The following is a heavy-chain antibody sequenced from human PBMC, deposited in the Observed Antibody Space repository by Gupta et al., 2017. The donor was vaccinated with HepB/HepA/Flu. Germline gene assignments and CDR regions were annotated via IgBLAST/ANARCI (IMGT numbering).Heavy chain of an antibody. CDR2: IRDKAHGGTT. Sequence: EVHLEESGGGLVQPGRSLRPSCTGSGFTFANTAISWVLRPPGKGLEWVGFIRDKAHGGTTEYAASVKGRFTISRDDSKGIAYLQMNSLKTEDSALYYCTRAPNYGVLRGFDYWGQGTLVTVSS. CDR1: GFTFANTA. J-gene: IGHJ4*02. D-gene: IGHD3-16*01. CDR3: TRAPNYGVLRGFDY. V-gene: IGHV3-49*04.